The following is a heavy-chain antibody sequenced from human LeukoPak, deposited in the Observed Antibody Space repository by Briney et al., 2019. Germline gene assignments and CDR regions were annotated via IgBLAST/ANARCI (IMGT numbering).Heavy chain of an antibody. Sequence: GGSLRLSCAASGFTFSSYGMHWVRQAPGKGLEWVAFIRYDGSNKYYADSVKGRFTISRDNSKNTLYLQMNSLRAEDTAVYYCARDTTVTTRYYYYYGMDVWGQGTTVTVSS. V-gene: IGHV3-30*02. CDR1: GFTFSSYG. D-gene: IGHD4-17*01. CDR3: ARDTTVTTRYYYYYGMDV. J-gene: IGHJ6*02. CDR2: IRYDGSNK.